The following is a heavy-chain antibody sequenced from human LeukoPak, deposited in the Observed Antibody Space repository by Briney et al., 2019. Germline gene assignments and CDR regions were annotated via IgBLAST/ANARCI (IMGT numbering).Heavy chain of an antibody. CDR3: ARPGRVGANHNYFDY. CDR1: GGTFSSYT. Sequence: SVKVSCKASGGTFSSYTISWVRQAPGQGLEGMGRIIPILGIANYAQKFQGRVTITADKSTSTAYMELSSLRSEDTAVYYCARPGRVGANHNYFDYWGQGTLVTVSS. J-gene: IGHJ4*02. D-gene: IGHD1-26*01. CDR2: IIPILGIA. V-gene: IGHV1-69*02.